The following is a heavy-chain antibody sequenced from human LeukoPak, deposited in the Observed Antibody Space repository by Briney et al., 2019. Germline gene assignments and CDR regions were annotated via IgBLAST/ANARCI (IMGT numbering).Heavy chain of an antibody. J-gene: IGHJ3*02. CDR2: IIPILGIA. V-gene: IGHV1-69*04. CDR3: ASLQESLPDGDI. CDR1: GGTFSSYA. D-gene: IGHD1-1*01. Sequence: ASVKVSCKASGGTFSSYAISWVRQAPGQGLEWMGRIIPILGIANYAQKFQGRVTITADKSTSTACMELSSLRSEDTAVYYCASLQESLPDGDIWGQGTKVTVSS.